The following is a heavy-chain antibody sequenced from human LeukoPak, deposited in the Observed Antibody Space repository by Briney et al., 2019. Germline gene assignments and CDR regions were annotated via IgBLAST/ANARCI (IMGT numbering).Heavy chain of an antibody. CDR1: GYTFTSYG. Sequence: GASVKVSCKASGYTFTSYGISWVRQAPGRGLEWMGWISAYNGNANYAQKLQGRVTMTTDTSTSTAYMELRSLRSDDTAVYYCARDDSNYGDSTLGWFDPWGQGTLVTVSS. V-gene: IGHV1-18*04. CDR2: ISAYNGNA. D-gene: IGHD4-17*01. CDR3: ARDDSNYGDSTLGWFDP. J-gene: IGHJ5*02.